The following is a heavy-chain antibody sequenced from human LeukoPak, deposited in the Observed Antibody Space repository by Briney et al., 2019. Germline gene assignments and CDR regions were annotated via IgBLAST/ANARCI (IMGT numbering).Heavy chain of an antibody. D-gene: IGHD4-17*01. J-gene: IGHJ4*02. CDR2: IWFDGSNE. CDR1: GFTFSTYG. CDR3: ARNDYGDYVVLYY. V-gene: IGHV3-33*01. Sequence: GGSLRLSCVASGFTFSTYGMNWVRQAPGKGLEWVATIWFDGSNEKYSDSVRGRFTIPRDNSQGTLYLQMNSLRAEDTAVYCCARNDYGDYVVLYYWGQGTLVTVSS.